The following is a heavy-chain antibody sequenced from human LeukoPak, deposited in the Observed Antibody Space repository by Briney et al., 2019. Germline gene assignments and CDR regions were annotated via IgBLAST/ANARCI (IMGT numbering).Heavy chain of an antibody. J-gene: IGHJ4*02. Sequence: GRSLRLSCAASGFTFSSYGMHWVRQAPGKGLEWVAVIWYDGSNKYYADSVKGRFTISRDNSKNTLYLQMNSLRAEDTALYYCAKSLSIPDHSSRFGELLLPLDYWGQGTLVTVSS. CDR2: IWYDGSNK. CDR3: AKSLSIPDHSSRFGELLLPLDY. V-gene: IGHV3-33*06. CDR1: GFTFSSYG. D-gene: IGHD3-10*01.